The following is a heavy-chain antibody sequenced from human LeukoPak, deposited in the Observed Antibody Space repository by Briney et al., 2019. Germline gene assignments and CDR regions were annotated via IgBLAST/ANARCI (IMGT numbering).Heavy chain of an antibody. Sequence: ASVKVSCKASGYTFTSYGISWVRQAPGQGLEWMGWISAYNGNTNYAQKLQGRVTMTEDTSTDTAYMELSSLRSEDTAVYYCATPPDSSSWSYYYYGMDVWGQGTTVTVSS. D-gene: IGHD6-13*01. CDR2: ISAYNGNT. CDR1: GYTFTSYG. CDR3: ATPPDSSSWSYYYYGMDV. V-gene: IGHV1-18*01. J-gene: IGHJ6*02.